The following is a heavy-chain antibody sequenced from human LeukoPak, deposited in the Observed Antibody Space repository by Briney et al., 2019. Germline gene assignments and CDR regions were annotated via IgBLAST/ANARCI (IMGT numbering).Heavy chain of an antibody. V-gene: IGHV3-7*03. CDR3: ARNEKWGRDY. CDR2: IVQDGSQK. J-gene: IGHJ4*02. CDR1: GFTFSSHW. D-gene: IGHD1-26*01. Sequence: GGSLRLSCAASGFTFSSHWMSWVRQAPGKGLEWVANIVQDGSQKYYVDSVKGRFTISRDNGKNSLYLQMNSLRAEDTAVYYCARNEKWGRDYWGQETLVTVSS.